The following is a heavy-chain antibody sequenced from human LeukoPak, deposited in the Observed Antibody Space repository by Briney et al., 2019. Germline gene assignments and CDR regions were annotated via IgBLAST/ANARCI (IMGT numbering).Heavy chain of an antibody. CDR2: XXGSGGST. V-gene: IGHV3-23*01. CDR3: AKGVVPAAIENYYFDY. D-gene: IGHD2-2*02. J-gene: IGHJ4*02. Sequence: GGSLRLSCAASGFTFSSYAMSWVRQAPGKGLXXXXXXXGSGGSTYYADSVKGRFTISRDNSKNTLYLQMNSLRAEDTAVYYCAKGVVPAAIENYYFDYWGQGTLVTVSS. CDR1: GFTFSSYA.